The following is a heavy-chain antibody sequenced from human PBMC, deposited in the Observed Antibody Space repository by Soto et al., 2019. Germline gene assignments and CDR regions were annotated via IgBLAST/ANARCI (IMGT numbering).Heavy chain of an antibody. V-gene: IGHV4-34*01. CDR2: INHSGST. J-gene: IGHJ6*02. CDR3: ARGPIPPYYYGSGSHRTNLKGRYYYGMDV. Sequence: SETLSLTCAVYGGSFSGYYWSWIRQPPGKGLEWIGEINHSGSTNYNPSLKSRVTISVDTSKSQFSLKLSSVTAADTAVYYCARGPIPPYYYGSGSHRTNLKGRYYYGMDVWGQGTTVTVSS. D-gene: IGHD3-10*01. CDR1: GGSFSGYY.